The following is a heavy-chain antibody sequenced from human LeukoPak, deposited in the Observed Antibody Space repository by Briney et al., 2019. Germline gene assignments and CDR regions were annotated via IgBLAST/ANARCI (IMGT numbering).Heavy chain of an antibody. Sequence: GGSLRLSCAASGFTFSSYAMSWVRQAPGKGLEWVSAISGSAGSTYYADSVKGRFTISRDNSTDTLYLQMNSLRAEDTALYYCAKAGGSNSWYYFDFWGQGTLVTVSS. D-gene: IGHD6-13*01. J-gene: IGHJ4*02. V-gene: IGHV3-23*01. CDR2: ISGSAGST. CDR3: AKAGGSNSWYYFDF. CDR1: GFTFSSYA.